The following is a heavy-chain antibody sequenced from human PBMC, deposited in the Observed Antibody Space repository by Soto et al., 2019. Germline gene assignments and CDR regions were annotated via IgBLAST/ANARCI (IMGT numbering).Heavy chain of an antibody. Sequence: PSETLSLTFVVSGSAFSSGGYSRSWVRQPPGKGLEWIGYIYHSGSTYYNPSLKSRVTISVDRSKNQFSLKLSSVTAADTAVYYCARAGGLGAVAVDYWGQGTLVTVS. CDR3: ARAGGLGAVAVDY. CDR1: GSAFSSGGYS. CDR2: IYHSGST. D-gene: IGHD6-19*01. J-gene: IGHJ4*02. V-gene: IGHV4-30-2*01.